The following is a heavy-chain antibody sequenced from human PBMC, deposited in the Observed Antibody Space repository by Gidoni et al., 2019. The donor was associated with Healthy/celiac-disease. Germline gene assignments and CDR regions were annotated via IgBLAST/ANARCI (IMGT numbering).Heavy chain of an antibody. V-gene: IGHV3-30*18. Sequence: QVQLVESGGGVVQPGRSLSLPCAASGCTFSSYDMHGVRQAPGTGLELVAVISYDGSNKYYVDSVKGRFTISRDISKNTLYLQMNSLRAEDTAVYYCAKDTEDYYYDSSGYRGGGDYWGQGTLVTVSS. CDR3: AKDTEDYYYDSSGYRGGGDY. CDR1: GCTFSSYD. CDR2: ISYDGSNK. D-gene: IGHD3-22*01. J-gene: IGHJ4*02.